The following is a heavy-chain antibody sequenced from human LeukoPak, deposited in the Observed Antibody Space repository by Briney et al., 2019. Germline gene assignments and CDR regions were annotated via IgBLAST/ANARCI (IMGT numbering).Heavy chain of an antibody. CDR3: ARGTGDIVVVPAAIDWDYYYYGMDV. Sequence: GSSVKVSCKASGGTFSSYAISWVRQAPGQGLEWMGRIIPILGIANYAQKFQGRVTITADKSTSTAYMELSSLRSEDTAVYYCARGTGDIVVVPAAIDWDYYYYGMDVWGQGTTVTVSS. D-gene: IGHD2-2*02. CDR1: GGTFSSYA. V-gene: IGHV1-69*04. J-gene: IGHJ6*02. CDR2: IIPILGIA.